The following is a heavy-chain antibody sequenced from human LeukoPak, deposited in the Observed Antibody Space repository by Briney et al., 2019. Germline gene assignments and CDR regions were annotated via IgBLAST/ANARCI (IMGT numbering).Heavy chain of an antibody. CDR1: GYTFTGYY. J-gene: IGHJ6*03. V-gene: IGHV1-2*06. CDR3: ARDTSSSWSYYYYYYMDV. CDR2: INPSSGGT. D-gene: IGHD6-13*01. Sequence: ASVKVSCKASGYTFTGYYMHWVRQAPGQGLEWMGRINPSSGGTNYAQKFQGRVTMTRDTSISTAYMELSRLRSDDTAVYYCARDTSSSWSYYYYYYMDVWGKGTTVTVSS.